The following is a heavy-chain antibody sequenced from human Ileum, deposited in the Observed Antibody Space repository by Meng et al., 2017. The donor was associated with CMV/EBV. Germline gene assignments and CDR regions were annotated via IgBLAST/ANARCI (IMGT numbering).Heavy chain of an antibody. CDR3: ARGVAGGPFDY. CDR1: GGSFSGYY. CDR2: INHSGST. V-gene: IGHV4-34*01. Sequence: QVQLQQWGAGLLRPSETLSLTRAVYGGSFSGYYWSWIRQPPGKGLEWIGEINHSGSTNYNPSLKSRVTISVDTSKNQFSLKLSSVTDADTAVYYCARGVAGGPFDYWGQGTLVTVSS. J-gene: IGHJ4*02. D-gene: IGHD2-15*01.